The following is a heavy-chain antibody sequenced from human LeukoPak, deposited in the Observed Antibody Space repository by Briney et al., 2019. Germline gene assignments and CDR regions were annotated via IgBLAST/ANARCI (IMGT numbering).Heavy chain of an antibody. V-gene: IGHV1-69*05. CDR3: ARLTAAGGYYFDY. D-gene: IGHD6-13*01. CDR1: GGTFSSYA. J-gene: IGHJ4*02. CDR2: IIPIFGTA. Sequence: SVKVSCKASGGTFSSYAISWVRQAPGQGLEWMGGIIPIFGTANYAQKFQGRVTITTDESTSTAYMELSSLRSEDTAVYYCARLTAAGGYYFDYWGQGTLVTVSS.